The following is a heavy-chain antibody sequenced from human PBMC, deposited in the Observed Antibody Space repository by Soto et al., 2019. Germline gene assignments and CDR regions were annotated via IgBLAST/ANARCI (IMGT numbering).Heavy chain of an antibody. D-gene: IGHD1-26*01. Sequence: PGGSLRLSCAASGFTFSGSAMHWVRQASGKGLEWVGRIRSKANSYATAYAASVKGRFTISRDDSKNTAYLQMNSLKTEDTAVYYCTRHDWRWEPSDAFDIWGQGTMVTVSS. J-gene: IGHJ3*02. CDR1: GFTFSGSA. V-gene: IGHV3-73*01. CDR3: TRHDWRWEPSDAFDI. CDR2: IRSKANSYAT.